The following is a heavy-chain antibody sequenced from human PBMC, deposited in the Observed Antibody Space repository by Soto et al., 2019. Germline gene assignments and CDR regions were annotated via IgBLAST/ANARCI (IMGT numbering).Heavy chain of an antibody. Sequence: QVQLVQSGAEVKEPGASVRLSCKASGVSFNSYGFAWVRQAPGQGLEWLGKITPNMPLTNYAQSFQGRVTITAETSTSTSYLELTSLTSEDTAVYYCARMKLARLDLWGQGTLVTVSS. J-gene: IGHJ4*02. CDR1: GVSFNSYG. V-gene: IGHV1-69*09. CDR3: ARMKLARLDL. CDR2: ITPNMPLT.